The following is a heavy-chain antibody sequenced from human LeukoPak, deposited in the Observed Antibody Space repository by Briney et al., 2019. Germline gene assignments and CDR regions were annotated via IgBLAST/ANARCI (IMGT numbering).Heavy chain of an antibody. J-gene: IGHJ5*02. D-gene: IGHD1-1*01. CDR1: GFTFMSYG. V-gene: IGHV3-74*01. Sequence: GGSLRLSCAVSGFTFMSYGMHGVRRAPGKGRVGVARIKSDGTETYYADSVQVRFIISRSNAKNTLYRQINSPTVEDKAVYYCGKFNEADSAWGQGTLVTVSS. CDR3: GKFNEADSA. CDR2: IKSDGTET.